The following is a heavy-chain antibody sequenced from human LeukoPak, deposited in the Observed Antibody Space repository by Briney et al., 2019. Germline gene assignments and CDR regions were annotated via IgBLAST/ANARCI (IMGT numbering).Heavy chain of an antibody. J-gene: IGHJ6*04. CDR1: GFTFSSYS. V-gene: IGHV3-21*01. Sequence: GGSLRLSCAASGFTFSSYSMNWVRQAPGKGLEWVSSISSSSSYIYYAESVKGRFTISRDNAKNSLYLQMSSLRAEDTAVYYCARVIGDTAMVPNYYYYYGMDVWGKGTTVTVSS. D-gene: IGHD5-18*01. CDR3: ARVIGDTAMVPNYYYYYGMDV. CDR2: ISSSSSYI.